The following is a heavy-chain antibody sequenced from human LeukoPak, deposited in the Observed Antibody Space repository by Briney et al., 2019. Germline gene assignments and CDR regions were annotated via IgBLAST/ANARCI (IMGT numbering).Heavy chain of an antibody. Sequence: PGGSLRLSCTVSGFTVSTNSMSWVRQAPGKGLEWVSSISSSSSYIYYADSVKGRFTISRDNAKNSLYLQMNSLRAEATALYYCARQADTAMLIWSFTDYWGQGTLVTVSS. CDR3: ARQADTAMLIWSFTDY. CDR1: GFTVSTNS. J-gene: IGHJ4*02. CDR2: ISSSSSYI. D-gene: IGHD5-18*01. V-gene: IGHV3-21*01.